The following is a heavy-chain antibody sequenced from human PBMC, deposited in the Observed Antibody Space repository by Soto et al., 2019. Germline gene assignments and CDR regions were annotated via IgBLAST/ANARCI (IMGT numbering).Heavy chain of an antibody. J-gene: IGHJ4*02. CDR3: CAMNRSGYSFDF. V-gene: IGHV3-30*14. D-gene: IGHD3-22*01. CDR1: GFTFSTYT. CDR2: ISDAGSDK. Sequence: QVQLVESGGGVVQPGKSLRLSCAASGFTFSTYTLHWVRPAPGKGLEWVALISDAGSDKFYADSVKGRLIISRDNSKSALYLQMNSLRTEDTAVYYCCAMNRSGYSFDFWGQGALVTVSS.